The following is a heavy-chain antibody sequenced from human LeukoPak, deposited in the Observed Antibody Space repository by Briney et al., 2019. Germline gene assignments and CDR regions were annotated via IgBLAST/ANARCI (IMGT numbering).Heavy chain of an antibody. V-gene: IGHV1-18*01. CDR3: ARDLGYYDSSGYSRDFDY. Sequence: ASVKVSCKASGYTFTSYGISWVRQAPGQGVERMGWISAYNGNTNYAQKLQGRVTMTTDTSTSTAYMELRSLRSDDTAVYYCARDLGYYDSSGYSRDFDYWGQGTLVTVSS. J-gene: IGHJ4*02. CDR2: ISAYNGNT. CDR1: GYTFTSYG. D-gene: IGHD3-22*01.